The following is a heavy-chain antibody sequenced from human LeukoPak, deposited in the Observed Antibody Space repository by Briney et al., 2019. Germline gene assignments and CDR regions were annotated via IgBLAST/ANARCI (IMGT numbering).Heavy chain of an antibody. CDR3: ARGEDTAGPGSWLRAYYYYYMDV. D-gene: IGHD5-18*01. CDR2: IYYSGST. CDR1: GGSISSSSYY. Sequence: SETLSLTCTVSGGSISSSSYYWGWIRQPPGKGLEWIGSIYYSGSTYYNPSLKSRVTISVDTSKNQFSLKLSSVTAADTAVYYCARGEDTAGPGSWLRAYYYYYMDVWGKGTTVTISS. J-gene: IGHJ6*03. V-gene: IGHV4-39*07.